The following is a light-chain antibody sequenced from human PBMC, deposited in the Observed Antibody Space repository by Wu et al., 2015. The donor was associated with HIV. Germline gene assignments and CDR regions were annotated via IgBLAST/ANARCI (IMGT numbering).Light chain of an antibody. CDR3: QQRLNWPPVT. V-gene: IGKV3-11*01. J-gene: IGKJ5*01. Sequence: EIVLTQSPATLSLSPGERATLSCRASQSVDTYLAWYQLRPGQAPRLLIYDASNRATGIPARFSGSGSGTDFTLTISSLEPEDFAIYYCQQRLNWPPVTFGQGT. CDR1: QSVDTY. CDR2: DAS.